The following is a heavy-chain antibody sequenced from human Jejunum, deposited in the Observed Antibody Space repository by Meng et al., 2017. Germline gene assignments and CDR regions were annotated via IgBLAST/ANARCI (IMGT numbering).Heavy chain of an antibody. J-gene: IGHJ4*02. D-gene: IGHD6-19*01. CDR3: ARLSWGVTGNDY. Sequence: QVQLGQSGSELENPGASVKVSCKASGYTFTSYSMNWVRQVPGQGLEWMGWINTNTGNPTYAQGFPGRFVFSLDTSVNTAYLQISSLKAEDTAVYYCARLSWGVTGNDYWGQGTLVTVSS. V-gene: IGHV7-4-1*02. CDR2: INTNTGNP. CDR1: GYTFTSYS.